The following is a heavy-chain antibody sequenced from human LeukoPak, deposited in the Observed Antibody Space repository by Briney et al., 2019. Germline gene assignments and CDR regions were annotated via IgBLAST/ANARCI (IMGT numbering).Heavy chain of an antibody. CDR2: IYYSGST. D-gene: IGHD6-13*01. J-gene: IGHJ4*02. CDR3: ARHGSSWYLDY. V-gene: IGHV4-59*08. CDR1: GGSISSYY. Sequence: PSETLSLTCTVSGGSISSYYWSWIRQPPGKGLEWIGYIYYSGSTNYNPSLESRVTISVDTSKNQFSLKLSSVTAADTAVYYCARHGSSWYLDYWGQGTLVTVSS.